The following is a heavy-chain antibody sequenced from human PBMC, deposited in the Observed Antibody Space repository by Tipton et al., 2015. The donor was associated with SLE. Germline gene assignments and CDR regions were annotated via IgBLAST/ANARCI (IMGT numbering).Heavy chain of an antibody. D-gene: IGHD5-18*01. CDR3: ARSLDTAILDY. CDR1: GFTFSSYS. V-gene: IGHV3-48*01. CDR2: ISSSSSTI. Sequence: GSLRLSCAASGFTFSSYSMNWVRQAPGKGLEWVSYISSSSSTIYYADSVKGRFTISRGNAKNSLYLQMNSLRAEDTAVYYCARSLDTAILDYWGQGTLVTVSS. J-gene: IGHJ4*02.